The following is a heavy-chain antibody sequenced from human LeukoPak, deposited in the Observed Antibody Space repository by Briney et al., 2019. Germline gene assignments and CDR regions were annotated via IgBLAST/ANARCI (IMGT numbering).Heavy chain of an antibody. CDR2: IYHSGST. CDR1: GYSISSGYY. CDR3: AGHIVVVPAASFDY. D-gene: IGHD2-2*01. V-gene: IGHV4-38-2*01. J-gene: IGHJ4*02. Sequence: PSETVSLTCAVSGYSISSGYYWGWIRQPPGKGLEWIGSIYHSGSTYYNPSLKSRVTISVDTSKNQFSLKLSSVTAADTAVYYCAGHIVVVPAASFDYWGQGTLVTVSS.